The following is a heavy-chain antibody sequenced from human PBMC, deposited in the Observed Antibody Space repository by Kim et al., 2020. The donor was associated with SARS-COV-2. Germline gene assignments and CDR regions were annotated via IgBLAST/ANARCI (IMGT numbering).Heavy chain of an antibody. Sequence: ASVKVSCKASGYTFTSLYIHWVRQAPGQGLEWMGMINPSDGHTSYAQKFQGRVTMTRDTSTSTVYMEVSSQKSEDTAVYYCARSGMDVWGQGTTATASS. CDR1: GYTFTSLY. CDR2: INPSDGHT. J-gene: IGHJ6*02. CDR3: ARSGMDV. V-gene: IGHV1-46*01.